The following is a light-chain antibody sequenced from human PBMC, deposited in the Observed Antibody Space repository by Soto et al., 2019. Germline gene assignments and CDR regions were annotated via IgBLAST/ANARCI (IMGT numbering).Light chain of an antibody. CDR3: QHYNSYSEA. J-gene: IGKJ1*01. V-gene: IGKV1-5*03. Sequence: DIQMNQSPSTLSGSVGDRVTITCRASQTISSWLAWYQQKPGKAPKLLIYKASTLKSGVPSRFSGSGSGTDFTLTISSLQPDDFATYYCQHYNSYSEAFGQGTKVE. CDR2: KAS. CDR1: QTISSW.